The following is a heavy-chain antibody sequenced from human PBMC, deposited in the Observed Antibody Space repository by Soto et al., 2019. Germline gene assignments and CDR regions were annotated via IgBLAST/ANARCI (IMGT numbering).Heavy chain of an antibody. CDR2: ISYDGSNK. CDR1: GLTFSSYG. D-gene: IGHD1-26*01. J-gene: IGHJ4*02. V-gene: IGHV3-30*18. CDR3: AKDRKGGVGDY. Sequence: QVQLVESGGGVVQPGRSLRLSCAASGLTFSSYGMHWVRQAPGTGLEWVAIISYDGSNKYYADSVKGRFTISRDNSKNSVNLQMNSWRPEDTVVYYCAKDRKGGVGDYRGQGTLGTGSS.